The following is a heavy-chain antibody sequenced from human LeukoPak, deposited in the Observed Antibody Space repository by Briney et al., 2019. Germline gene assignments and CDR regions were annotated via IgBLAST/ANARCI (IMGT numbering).Heavy chain of an antibody. V-gene: IGHV1-46*01. Sequence: ASVKVSCKASGYTFTSYYLHWVRQAPGQGLEWMGIINPSGGSTSYTQKFQGRVTMTRDTSTSTVYMELSSLRSEDTVVYYCARAGPSYSGSYSDVDYWGQGTLVTVSS. D-gene: IGHD1-26*01. CDR2: INPSGGST. J-gene: IGHJ4*02. CDR1: GYTFTSYY. CDR3: ARAGPSYSGSYSDVDY.